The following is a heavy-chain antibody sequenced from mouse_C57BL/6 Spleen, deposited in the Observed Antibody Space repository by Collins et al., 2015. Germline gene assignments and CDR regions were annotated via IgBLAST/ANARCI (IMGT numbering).Heavy chain of an antibody. J-gene: IGHJ3*01. D-gene: IGHD2-14*01. V-gene: IGHV9-3*01. CDR1: GYTFTSYG. CDR2: INTYSGVP. Sequence: QIQLVQSGPEPKKPGETVKISCKASGYTFTSYGMSWVKQAPGKGLQWMGWINTYSGVPTYADDFKGRFAFSLETSASTAYLQINNLKNEDTATYFCAREGTFAYWGQGTLVTVSA. CDR3: AREGTFAY.